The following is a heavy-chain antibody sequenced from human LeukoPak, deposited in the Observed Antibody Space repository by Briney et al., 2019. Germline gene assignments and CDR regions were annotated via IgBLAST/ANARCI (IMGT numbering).Heavy chain of an antibody. CDR2: MNPNSGNT. V-gene: IGHV1-8*01. CDR1: GYTFTSYD. J-gene: IGHJ4*02. CDR3: ARGRRNLIQFDY. Sequence: ASVKVSCKASGYTFTSYDIYWVRQATGQGLEWMGWMNPNSGNTGYAQKFQGRVTMTRNTSISTAYMELSSLRSEDTAVYYCARGRRNLIQFDYWGQGTLVTVSS. D-gene: IGHD1-14*01.